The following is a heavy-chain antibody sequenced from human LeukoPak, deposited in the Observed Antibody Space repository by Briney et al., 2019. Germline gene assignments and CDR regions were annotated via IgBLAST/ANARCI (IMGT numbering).Heavy chain of an antibody. CDR3: ARGYCSSTTCTSGYYYGMDV. Sequence: PGGFLRLSCAASGFTFSSSSMHWVRQAPGKGLEWVAVMSYDESKQYYADSVKGRFIISRDNSKNTLYLQMNSLRTEDTAVYYCARGYCSSTTCTSGYYYGMDVWGRGTTVTVSS. CDR2: MSYDESKQ. J-gene: IGHJ6*02. V-gene: IGHV3-30-3*01. D-gene: IGHD2-2*01. CDR1: GFTFSSSS.